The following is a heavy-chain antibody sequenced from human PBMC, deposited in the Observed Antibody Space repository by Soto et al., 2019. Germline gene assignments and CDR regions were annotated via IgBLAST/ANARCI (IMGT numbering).Heavy chain of an antibody. J-gene: IGHJ4*02. CDR1: GFALSSYW. Sequence: EVQLVESGGGLIQPGGSLRLSCAASGFALSSYWMNWVRQSPGKGLVWVSHINNDGRTTNYANSVKGRFTISRDIAKISLFLQLNSLRAEDTGIYYCSRGGSSGLAYWGQGTLVTVSS. V-gene: IGHV3-74*01. CDR2: INNDGRTT. CDR3: SRGGSSGLAY. D-gene: IGHD2-15*01.